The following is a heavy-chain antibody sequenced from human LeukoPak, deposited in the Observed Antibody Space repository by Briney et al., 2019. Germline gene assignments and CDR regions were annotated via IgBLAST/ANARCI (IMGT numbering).Heavy chain of an antibody. J-gene: IGHJ4*02. V-gene: IGHV3-30-3*01. CDR3: VRGVTIYDSSGYFDY. Sequence: PGGSLRLSCAASGFSFNVCAMHWVRQAPGKGLEWVATISYDGNNKHYTDSVEGRFTISRDNSKNTLYLRMNTLRVEDTAMYYCVRGVTIYDSSGYFDYWGQGTLVTVSS. D-gene: IGHD3-22*01. CDR2: ISYDGNNK. CDR1: GFSFNVCA.